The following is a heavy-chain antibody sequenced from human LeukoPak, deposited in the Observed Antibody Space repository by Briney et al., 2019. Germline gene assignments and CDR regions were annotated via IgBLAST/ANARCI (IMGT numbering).Heavy chain of an antibody. CDR3: ARVDYDFWSGYTNAFDI. D-gene: IGHD3-3*01. J-gene: IGHJ3*02. CDR1: GGSISSYY. V-gene: IGHV4-59*01. Sequence: KSSEALSLTCTVSGGSISSYYWSWIRQPPGKGLEWIGYIYYSGSTNYNPSLKSRVTMSVDTSKNQFSLKLSSVTAADTAVYYCARVDYDFWSGYTNAFDIWGQGTMVTVSS. CDR2: IYYSGST.